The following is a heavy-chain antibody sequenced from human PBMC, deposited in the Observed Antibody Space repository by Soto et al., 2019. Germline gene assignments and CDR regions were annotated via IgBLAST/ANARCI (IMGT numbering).Heavy chain of an antibody. D-gene: IGHD3-10*01. V-gene: IGHV3-74*01. CDR3: ARGLLWFGMYYFDY. CDR1: GFTFSSYW. Sequence: EVQLVESGGGLVQPGGSLRLSCAASGFTFSSYWMHWVRQAPGKGLVWVSRINSDGSSTSYADSVKGRFTISRDNAKNTLYLQMNSLRAEDTAVYFCARGLLWFGMYYFDYWGQGTLVTVSS. J-gene: IGHJ4*02. CDR2: INSDGSST.